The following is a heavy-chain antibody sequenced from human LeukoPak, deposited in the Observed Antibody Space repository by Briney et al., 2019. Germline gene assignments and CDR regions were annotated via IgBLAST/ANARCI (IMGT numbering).Heavy chain of an antibody. CDR3: ARDLGFGELIDY. CDR1: GYTFTGYY. J-gene: IGHJ4*02. V-gene: IGHV1-2*02. CDR2: INPNSGGT. D-gene: IGHD3-10*01. Sequence: ASVKVSCKAFGYTFTGYYMHWVRQAPGQGLEWMGWINPNSGGTNYAQKFQGRVTMTRDTSISTAYMELSRLRSDDTAVYYCARDLGFGELIDYWGQGTLVTVSS.